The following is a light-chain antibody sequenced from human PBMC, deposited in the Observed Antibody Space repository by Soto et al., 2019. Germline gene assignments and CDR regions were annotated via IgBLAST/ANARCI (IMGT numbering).Light chain of an antibody. CDR1: QTVSRN. CDR3: QQYDKWPLT. V-gene: IGKV3-15*01. J-gene: IGKJ4*01. CDR2: DAS. Sequence: DIVMTQSPATLSVSPGERVTVSCRASQTVSRNFAWYQHKPGQAPRLLIYDASTRATGIPARFSGSGSGTEFTLTISRLQSEDSAVYYCQQYDKWPLTFGGGTKVDIK.